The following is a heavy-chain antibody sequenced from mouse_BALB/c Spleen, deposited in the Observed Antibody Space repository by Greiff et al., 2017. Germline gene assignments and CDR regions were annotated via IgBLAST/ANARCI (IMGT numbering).Heavy chain of an antibody. D-gene: IGHD4-1*01. CDR3: ARSTGTYFDV. V-gene: IGHV1-87*01. CDR2: IYPGDGDT. CDR1: GYTFTSYW. J-gene: IGHJ1*01. Sequence: QVQLQQSGAELARPGASVKLSCKASGYTFTSYWMQWVKQRPGQGLEWIGAIYPGDGDTRYTQKFKGKATLTADKSSSTAYMQLSSLASEDSAVYYCARSTGTYFDVWGAGTTVTVSS.